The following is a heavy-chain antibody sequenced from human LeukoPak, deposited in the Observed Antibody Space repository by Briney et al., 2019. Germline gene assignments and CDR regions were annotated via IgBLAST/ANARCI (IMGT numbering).Heavy chain of an antibody. CDR2: IYWDDDK. J-gene: IGHJ5*02. Sequence: ESGPTLVKPTQTLTLTCTFSGFSLSTRGVGVGWIRQPTVKALAWLAFIYWDDDKRYSPSLKSRLTITKDTSKNQVVLTMTNMDPVDTATYYGAHRDVAAEFDPWGQGTLVTVSS. D-gene: IGHD6-13*01. CDR3: AHRDVAAEFDP. CDR1: GFSLSTRGVG. V-gene: IGHV2-5*02.